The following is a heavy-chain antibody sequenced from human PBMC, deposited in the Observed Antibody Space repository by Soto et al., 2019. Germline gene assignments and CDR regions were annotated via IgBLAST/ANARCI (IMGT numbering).Heavy chain of an antibody. CDR2: IDPTDSYT. D-gene: IGHD3-22*01. CDR3: ARGRNEDYYYDTSGSDRDDLDY. J-gene: IGHJ4*02. Sequence: PGESLKISCKGSGYSFASYWITWVRQMPGKGLEWMGRIDPTDSYTNYSSSFQGHVTFSVDKSISTAYLHWRGLKASDTAMYYCARGRNEDYYYDTSGSDRDDLDYWGQGTLVTVSS. V-gene: IGHV5-10-1*01. CDR1: GYSFASYW.